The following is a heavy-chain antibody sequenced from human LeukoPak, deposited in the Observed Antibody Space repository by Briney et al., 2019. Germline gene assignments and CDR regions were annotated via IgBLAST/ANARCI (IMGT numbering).Heavy chain of an antibody. V-gene: IGHV3-23*01. CDR3: ARISSSLDY. CDR2: ISGSGGST. D-gene: IGHD3-3*02. Sequence: PGGSLRLSCAASGFTFSSYAMSWVRQAPGKGLEWVSAISGSGGSTYYADSVEGRFTISRDNSKNTLYLQMNSLRAEDTAAYYCARISSSLDYWGQGTLVTVSS. CDR1: GFTFSSYA. J-gene: IGHJ4*02.